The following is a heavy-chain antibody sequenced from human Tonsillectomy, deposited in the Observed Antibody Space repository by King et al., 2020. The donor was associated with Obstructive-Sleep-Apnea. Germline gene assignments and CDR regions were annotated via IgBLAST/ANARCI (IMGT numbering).Heavy chain of an antibody. D-gene: IGHD5-24*01. CDR1: GGSFSGYY. Sequence: VQLQQWGAGLLKPSETLSLTCAVYGGSFSGYYWSWIRQPPGKGLEWIGEINHSGSTNYNPSLKSRVTISVDTSKKQFSLKLSSVTAADTAVYYCARRGRDGYNIWGQGTLVTVSS. CDR3: ARRGRDGYNI. CDR2: INHSGST. V-gene: IGHV4-34*01. J-gene: IGHJ4*02.